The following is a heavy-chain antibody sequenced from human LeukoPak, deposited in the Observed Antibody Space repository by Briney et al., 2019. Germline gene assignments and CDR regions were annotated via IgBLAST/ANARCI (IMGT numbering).Heavy chain of an antibody. V-gene: IGHV3-23*01. CDR3: AKCGSGWYAYWYFDL. D-gene: IGHD6-19*01. Sequence: GGSLRLSCAASGFTFSSYAMSWVRQAPGKGLEWVSAISGSGGSTYYADPVKGRFTISRDNSKNTLYLQMNSLRAEDTAVYYCAKCGSGWYAYWYFDLWGRGTLVTVSS. CDR2: ISGSGGST. J-gene: IGHJ2*01. CDR1: GFTFSSYA.